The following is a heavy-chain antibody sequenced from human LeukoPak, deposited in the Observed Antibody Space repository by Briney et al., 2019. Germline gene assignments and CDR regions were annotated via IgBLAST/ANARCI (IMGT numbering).Heavy chain of an antibody. Sequence: VASVKVSCKASGGTFSSYAISWVRQAPGQGLEWMGRIIPILGIANYAQKFQGRVTITADKSTSTAYMELSSLRSEDTAVYYCARDYGDYGYYGMDVWGQGTTVTVSS. CDR1: GGTFSSYA. J-gene: IGHJ6*02. V-gene: IGHV1-69*04. CDR3: ARDYGDYGYYGMDV. CDR2: IIPILGIA. D-gene: IGHD4-17*01.